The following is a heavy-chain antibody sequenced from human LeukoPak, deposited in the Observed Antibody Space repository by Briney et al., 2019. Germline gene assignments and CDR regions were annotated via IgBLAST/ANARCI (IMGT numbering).Heavy chain of an antibody. CDR1: GYTFTKDW. CDR2: IYPGDADI. D-gene: IGHD2/OR15-2a*01. Sequence: GESLKISCKGSGYTFTKDWIGRLSQTPDKGGEWMARIYPGDADIIYNPSFQGRVSISVDKSISTAYLQWTSMKASDTAMYYCVTGWRGDFYHPAHNWGQGTLVTVSA. V-gene: IGHV5-51*01. J-gene: IGHJ4*02. CDR3: VTGWRGDFYHPAHN.